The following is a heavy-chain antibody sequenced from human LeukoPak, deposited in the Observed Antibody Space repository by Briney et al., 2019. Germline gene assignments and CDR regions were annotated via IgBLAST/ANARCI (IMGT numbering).Heavy chain of an antibody. CDR1: GGSIIGYY. CDR3: ARDQVRHDFWSGYHYGMDV. D-gene: IGHD3-3*01. Sequence: SETLSLTCTVSGGSIIGYYWNWIRQPPGKGLDWIGYINHSGSTNYNPSLKSRVTISVDKSKNQFSLKLSSVTAADTAVYYCARDQVRHDFWSGYHYGMDVWGQGTTVTVSS. V-gene: IGHV4-59*12. J-gene: IGHJ6*02. CDR2: INHSGST.